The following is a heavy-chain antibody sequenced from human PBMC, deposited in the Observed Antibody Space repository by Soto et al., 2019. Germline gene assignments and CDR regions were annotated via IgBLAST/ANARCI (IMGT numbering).Heavy chain of an antibody. CDR2: IDPSGGDT. J-gene: IGHJ4*02. CDR1: GYTFNRHY. D-gene: IGHD1-26*01. Sequence: QVQLVQSGAEVRKPGASVKVSCKTSGYTFNRHYIQWVRQAPGQGLEWMGMIDPSGGDTNYAKKFQGRVTLTSDTSTSTVYMELSSLRSEDTAVYFCAKRRGVGLTRSSFYYWAPGTLVIVSS. CDR3: AKRRGVGLTRSSFYY. V-gene: IGHV1-46*02.